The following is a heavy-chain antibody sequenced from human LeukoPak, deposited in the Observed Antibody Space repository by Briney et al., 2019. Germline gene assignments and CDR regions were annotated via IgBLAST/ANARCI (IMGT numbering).Heavy chain of an antibody. CDR1: GGSISSSSYY. CDR3: ARTRRYYYGSGSANYYYYMDV. D-gene: IGHD3-10*01. J-gene: IGHJ6*03. CDR2: IYYSGST. V-gene: IGHV4-39*07. Sequence: SETLSLTCTVSGGSISSSSYYWGWIRQPPGKGLEWIGSIYYSGSTYYNPSLKSRVTISVDTSKNQFSLKLSSVTAADTAVYYCARTRRYYYGSGSANYYYYMDVWGKGTTVTISS.